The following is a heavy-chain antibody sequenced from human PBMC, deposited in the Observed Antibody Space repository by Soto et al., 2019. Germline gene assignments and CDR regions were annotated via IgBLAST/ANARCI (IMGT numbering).Heavy chain of an antibody. CDR3: ARNDYGDTPMGY. J-gene: IGHJ4*02. D-gene: IGHD4-17*01. CDR2: IYYSGST. CDR1: GGSISSGYCY. Sequence: SETLSLTCTVSGGSISSGYCYWSWIRQPPGKGLEWIGYIYYSGSTYYNPSLKSRVTISVDTSKNQFSLKLSSVTAADTAVYYCARNDYGDTPMGYWGQGTLVTVSS. V-gene: IGHV4-30-4*01.